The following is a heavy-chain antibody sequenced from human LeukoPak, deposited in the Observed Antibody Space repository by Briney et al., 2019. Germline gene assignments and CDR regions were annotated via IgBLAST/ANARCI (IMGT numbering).Heavy chain of an antibody. CDR1: GGSISSHY. CDR2: IYYSRST. D-gene: IGHD2-2*01. J-gene: IGHJ5*01. V-gene: IGHV4-59*11. Sequence: SETLSLTCTVSGGSISSHYWSWIRPPPGKGLEWIGYIYYSRSTNYNPSLKSRVTISVDTSKHQFSLKLSSVTAAHTAVYYCARVPYCSSTSCYMRYGFDSWGQGTLVTVSS. CDR3: ARVPYCSSTSCYMRYGFDS.